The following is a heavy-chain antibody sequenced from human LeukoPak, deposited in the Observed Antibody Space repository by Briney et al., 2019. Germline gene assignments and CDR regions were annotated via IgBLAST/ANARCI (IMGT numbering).Heavy chain of an antibody. CDR1: GDIVSNKDAA. V-gene: IGHV6-1*01. CDR3: GRTVGYFDY. CDR2: TFYRSKWYN. D-gene: IGHD2-15*01. J-gene: IGHJ4*02. Sequence: PSQTLSLTCAISGDIVSNKDAAWHWIRESPSRGLEWLGRTFYRSKWYNDYAVSVKGRIIVSADTSKNQFSLHLNSVTPDDTAVYYCGRTVGYFDYWGQGIRVTVFS.